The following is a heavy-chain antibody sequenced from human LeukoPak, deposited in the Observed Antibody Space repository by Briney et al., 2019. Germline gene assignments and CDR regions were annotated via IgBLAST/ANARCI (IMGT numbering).Heavy chain of an antibody. CDR2: IIPIFGTA. CDR3: ARVSEYDYVWGSRPFDY. V-gene: IGHV1-69*13. J-gene: IGHJ4*02. CDR1: GGTFSSYA. Sequence: ASVKVSCKASGGTFSSYAISWVRQAPGQGLEWMGGIIPIFGTANYAQKFQGRVTITADESTSTAYMELSSLRSEDTAVYYCARVSEYDYVWGSRPFDYWGQGTLVTVSS. D-gene: IGHD3-16*01.